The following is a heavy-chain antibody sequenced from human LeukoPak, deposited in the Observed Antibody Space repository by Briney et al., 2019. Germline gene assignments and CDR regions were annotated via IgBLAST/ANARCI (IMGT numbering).Heavy chain of an antibody. CDR3: ARRWGGYCSIGSCSGAFDI. D-gene: IGHD2-15*01. J-gene: IGHJ3*02. CDR1: GYSISSGYY. V-gene: IGHV4-38-2*01. CDR2: IYHSGST. Sequence: SETLSLTCAVSGYSISSGYYWGWIRQPPGKGLEWIGNIYHSGSTYYNPSLKSRVTISIDKSKNQFSLKLSSVTAADTAVYYCARRWGGYCSIGSCSGAFDIWGQGTTTTVSS.